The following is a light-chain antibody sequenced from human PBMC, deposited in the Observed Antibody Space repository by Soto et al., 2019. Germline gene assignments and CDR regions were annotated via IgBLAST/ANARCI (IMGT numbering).Light chain of an antibody. CDR3: QQFNDYPLT. V-gene: IGKV1D-13*01. Sequence: IQMTQSPYSLSAAVGDRVTIACRASQGISSALVWYQQKPGKAPNLLIYDASTLESGVPSRFSGSGYGTDFTLTISSLQPEDFATYYCQQFNDYPLTFGGGTKVDIK. CDR2: DAS. J-gene: IGKJ4*01. CDR1: QGISSA.